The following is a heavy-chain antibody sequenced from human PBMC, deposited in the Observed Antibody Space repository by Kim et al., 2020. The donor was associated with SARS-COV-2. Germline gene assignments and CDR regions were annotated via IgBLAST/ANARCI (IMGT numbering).Heavy chain of an antibody. CDR1: GFTFSSYG. CDR2: ISYDGSNK. J-gene: IGHJ4*02. D-gene: IGHD6-19*01. CDR3: AKFRAVAGIFDY. V-gene: IGHV3-30*18. Sequence: GGSLRLSCAASGFTFSSYGMHWVRQAPGKGLEWVAVISYDGSNKYYADSVKGRFTISRDNSKNTLYLQMNSLRAEDTAVYYCAKFRAVAGIFDYWGQGTLVTVSS.